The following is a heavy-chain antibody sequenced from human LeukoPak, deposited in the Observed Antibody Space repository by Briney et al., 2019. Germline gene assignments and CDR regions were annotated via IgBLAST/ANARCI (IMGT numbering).Heavy chain of an antibody. J-gene: IGHJ4*02. V-gene: IGHV3-48*03. CDR2: ISSSGSTI. CDR3: ARDSEQLALDY. CDR1: GFTFSSYE. Sequence: GGSLRLSCAASGFTFSSYEMNWVRQAPGKGPEWVSYISSSGSTIYYADSVKGRFTISRDNAKNSLYLQMNSLRAEDTAVYYCARDSEQLALDYWGQGTLVTVSS. D-gene: IGHD6-6*01.